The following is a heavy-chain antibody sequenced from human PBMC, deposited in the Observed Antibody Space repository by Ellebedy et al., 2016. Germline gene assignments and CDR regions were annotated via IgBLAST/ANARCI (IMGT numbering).Heavy chain of an antibody. CDR2: IKQDGSEK. D-gene: IGHD3-9*01. J-gene: IGHJ1*01. CDR1: GFTVSSNY. CDR3: ARVHYDILTGQSFEYFQH. V-gene: IGHV3-7*01. Sequence: GGSLRLSCAASGFTVSSNYMSWVRQAPGKGLEWVANIKQDGSEKYYVDSVKGRFTISRDNAKNSLYLQMNSLRAEDTAVYYCARVHYDILTGQSFEYFQHWGQGTLVTVSS.